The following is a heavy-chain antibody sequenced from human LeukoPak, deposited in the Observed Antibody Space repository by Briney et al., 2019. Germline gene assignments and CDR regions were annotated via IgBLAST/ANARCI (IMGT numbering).Heavy chain of an antibody. CDR1: GYSISSGYY. V-gene: IGHV4-38-2*02. Sequence: SETLSLTCTVSGYSISSGYYWGWIRQPPGKGLEWIGSIYHSGSTYYNPSLKSRVTISVDTSKNQFSLKLSSVTAADTAVYYCARTSIVVVPAAPVLNWFDPWGQGTLVTVSS. CDR3: ARTSIVVVPAAPVLNWFDP. J-gene: IGHJ5*02. CDR2: IYHSGST. D-gene: IGHD2-2*01.